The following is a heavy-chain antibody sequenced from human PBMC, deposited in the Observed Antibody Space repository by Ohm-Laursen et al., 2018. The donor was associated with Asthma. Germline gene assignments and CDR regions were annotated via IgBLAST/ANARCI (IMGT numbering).Heavy chain of an antibody. CDR3: VRDRSSNVQSSSGPDY. Sequence: SLRLSCAASGFTFRSYGIHWVRQAPGKGLEWVAIIWYDGSNRYYADSVRGRFTISRDNSKNTLYLQMNSLGPEDTAVYYCVRDRSSNVQSSSGPDYWGQGTLVTVSS. CDR1: GFTFRSYG. V-gene: IGHV3-33*01. D-gene: IGHD6-19*01. CDR2: IWYDGSNR. J-gene: IGHJ4*02.